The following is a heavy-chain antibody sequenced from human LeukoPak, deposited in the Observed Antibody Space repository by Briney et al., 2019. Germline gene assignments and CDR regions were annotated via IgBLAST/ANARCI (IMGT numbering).Heavy chain of an antibody. D-gene: IGHD1-14*01. V-gene: IGHV4-38-2*02. J-gene: IGHJ4*02. CDR3: ARWASISREPGGFFDH. CDR2: FCLGRDT. CDR1: GDSVTNDFF. Sequence: SETLSLTCTVSGDSVTNDFFWGWVRQPPGKELEWIGSFCLGRDTYYRPSLKSRVTISVATSKNQFSLNLNSVTAADTAVYYCARWASISREPGGFFDHWGQGTLVTVSS.